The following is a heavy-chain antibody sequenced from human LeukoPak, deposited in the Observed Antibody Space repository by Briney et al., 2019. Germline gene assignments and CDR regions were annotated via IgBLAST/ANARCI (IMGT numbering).Heavy chain of an antibody. D-gene: IGHD2-2*01. J-gene: IGHJ4*02. V-gene: IGHV4-59*01. CDR2: IDYRGST. CDR1: GFTFNNAW. CDR3: ARGLSSTRRESDY. Sequence: GSLRLSCTASGFTFNNAWMSWVRQAPGKGLEWIGYIDYRGSTSYNPSLRSRVTIPIDTSKNRFSLRLSSVAAADTAVYFCARGLSSTRRESDYWGRGTLVTVSS.